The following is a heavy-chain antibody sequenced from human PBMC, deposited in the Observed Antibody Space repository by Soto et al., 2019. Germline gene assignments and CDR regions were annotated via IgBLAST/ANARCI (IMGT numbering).Heavy chain of an antibody. V-gene: IGHV1-69*08. CDR1: EGTFSAYT. CDR3: ARHGLLPSSKFYYVDV. J-gene: IGHJ6*03. D-gene: IGHD2-8*01. CDR2: IIPKHGTA. Sequence: QGQLVQSGAEVKKPGSSVKVSCTASEGTFSAYTINWVRQAPGQRLEWMARIIPKHGTATYAEKFQGRAATTADRSTNTAYLELSSLRSDDTAVYYCARHGLLPSSKFYYVDVWGKGTTVTVSS.